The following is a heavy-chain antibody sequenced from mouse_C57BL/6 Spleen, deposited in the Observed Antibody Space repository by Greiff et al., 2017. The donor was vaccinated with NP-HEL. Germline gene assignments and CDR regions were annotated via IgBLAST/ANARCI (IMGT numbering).Heavy chain of an antibody. V-gene: IGHV1-81*01. CDR1: GYTFTSYG. CDR2: IYPRSGNT. D-gene: IGHD2-5*01. CDR3: ARRDSNHWYFEV. J-gene: IGHJ1*03. Sequence: QVQLKESGAELARPGASVKLSCKASGYTFTSYGISWVKQRTGQGLEWIGEIYPRSGNTYYNEKFKGKATLTADKSSSTAYMELRRLTSEDSAVYFCARRDSNHWYFEVWGTGTTVTVSS.